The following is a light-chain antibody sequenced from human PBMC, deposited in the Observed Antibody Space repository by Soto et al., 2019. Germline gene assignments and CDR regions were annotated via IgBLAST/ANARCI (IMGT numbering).Light chain of an antibody. CDR1: QSVSSSF. CDR2: GAS. Sequence: DTVLTQSPSTLSFPLGERAPLSWRASQSVSSSFLAWYQQKPGQAPRLLIYGASRRATGIPDRYSGSGSGTDFTLTISRLEPEDFAVYYRQQYGSSPRTFGQGTKVDIK. CDR3: QQYGSSPRT. J-gene: IGKJ1*01. V-gene: IGKV3-20*01.